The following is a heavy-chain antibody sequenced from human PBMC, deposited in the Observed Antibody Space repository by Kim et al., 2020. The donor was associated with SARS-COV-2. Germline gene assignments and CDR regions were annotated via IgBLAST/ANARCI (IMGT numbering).Heavy chain of an antibody. CDR3: ARVTKGSSIYYYYYYMDV. V-gene: IGHV4-34*01. D-gene: IGHD3-10*01. J-gene: IGHJ6*03. CDR2: INHSGST. CDR1: GGSFSGYY. Sequence: SETLSLTCAVYGGSFSGYYWSWIRQPPGKGLEWIGEINHSGSTNYNPSLKSRVTISVDTSKNQFSLKLSSVTAAHTAVYYCARVTKGSSIYYYYYYMDVWGKGTTVTVSS.